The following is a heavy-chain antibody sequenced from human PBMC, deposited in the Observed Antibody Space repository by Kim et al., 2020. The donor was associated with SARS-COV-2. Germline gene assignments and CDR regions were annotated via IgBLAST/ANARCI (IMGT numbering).Heavy chain of an antibody. J-gene: IGHJ5*02. D-gene: IGHD3-16*01. Sequence: AQKLQGRVTMTTDTSTSTAYMELRSLRSDDTAVYYCARHRYMITFGWFDPWGQGTLVTVSS. V-gene: IGHV1-18*01. CDR3: ARHRYMITFGWFDP.